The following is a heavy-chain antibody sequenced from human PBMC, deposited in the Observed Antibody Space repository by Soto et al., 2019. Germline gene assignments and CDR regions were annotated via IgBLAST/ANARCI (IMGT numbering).Heavy chain of an antibody. Sequence: QVQLQESGPGLVKPSETMSLTCTVSGVSLSNSYCSWARQPPGKGLEWIGHIWSSGSTNYNPSLGSRVTLSVDTSKNQVSLQLSSVPATDTAVYYCAKGGGSYTTGWYNDYWGQGTLVTVSS. V-gene: IGHV4-4*08. CDR3: AKGGGSYTTGWYNDY. CDR1: GVSLSNSY. J-gene: IGHJ4*02. D-gene: IGHD6-19*01. CDR2: IWSSGST.